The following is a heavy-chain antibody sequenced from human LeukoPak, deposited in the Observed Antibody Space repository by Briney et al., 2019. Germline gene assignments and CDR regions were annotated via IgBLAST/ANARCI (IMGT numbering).Heavy chain of an antibody. V-gene: IGHV3-23*01. Sequence: GGSLRLSCAASGFTFSSYAMSWVRQAPGKGLEWVSAISGSGGSTYYADSAKGRFAISRDNSKNTLYLQMNSLRAEDTAVYYCVKAPTGGSYLGDYWGQGTLVTVSS. J-gene: IGHJ4*02. D-gene: IGHD1-26*01. CDR3: VKAPTGGSYLGDY. CDR2: ISGSGGST. CDR1: GFTFSSYA.